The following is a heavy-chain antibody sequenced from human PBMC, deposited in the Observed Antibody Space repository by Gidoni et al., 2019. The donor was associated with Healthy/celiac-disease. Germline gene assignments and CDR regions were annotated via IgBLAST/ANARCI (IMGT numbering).Heavy chain of an antibody. D-gene: IGHD3-16*01. J-gene: IGHJ2*01. CDR2: IYWNDDK. CDR1: GFSLSTSGVG. Sequence: QITLKESGPTLVKPTQTLTLTGTFSGFSLSTSGVGVGWIRQPPGKALEWLALIYWNDDKRYSPSLKSRLTITKDTSKNQVVLTMTNMDPVDTATYYCAHRRGGYWYFDLWGRGTLVTVSS. CDR3: AHRRGGYWYFDL. V-gene: IGHV2-5*01.